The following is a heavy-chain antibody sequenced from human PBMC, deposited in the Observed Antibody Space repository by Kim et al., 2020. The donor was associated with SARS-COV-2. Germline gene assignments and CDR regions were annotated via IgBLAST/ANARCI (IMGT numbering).Heavy chain of an antibody. CDR3: ARPIRRTYYYDSSGYPPGY. CDR2: INPNSGGT. CDR1: GYTFTGYY. J-gene: IGHJ4*02. V-gene: IGHV1-2*02. D-gene: IGHD3-22*01. Sequence: ASVKVSCKASGYTFTGYYMHWVRQAPGQGLEWMGWINPNSGGTNYAQKFQGRVTMTRDTSISTAYMELSRLRSDDTAVYYCARPIRRTYYYDSSGYPPGYWGQGTLVTVSS.